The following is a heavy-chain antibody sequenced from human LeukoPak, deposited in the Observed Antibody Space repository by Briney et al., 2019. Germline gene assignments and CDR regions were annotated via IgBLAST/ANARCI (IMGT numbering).Heavy chain of an antibody. J-gene: IGHJ3*02. D-gene: IGHD5-24*01. CDR3: ARVLADGYSDI. V-gene: IGHV4-59*11. CDR2: IHYRGTI. CDR1: GGTISPHY. Sequence: SETLSPTCTVSGGTISPHYWSWLRQPPGKGLEWIGYIHYRGTIRYNPSLESRVTMSVDTSKTQFSLRVSSVTAADTAVYYCARVLADGYSDIWGQGTMVTVSS.